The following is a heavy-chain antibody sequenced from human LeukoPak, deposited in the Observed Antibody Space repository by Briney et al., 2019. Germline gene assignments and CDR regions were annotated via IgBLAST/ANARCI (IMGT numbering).Heavy chain of an antibody. Sequence: QTGGSLRLSCAASGFTYSTYWMSWVRQAPGKGLEWVANIKPDGREDYYVDSVKGRFTISRDNAKNSLYLQMNSLRAEDTAVYYCARIYSGYDSYWGQGTQVTVSS. J-gene: IGHJ4*02. V-gene: IGHV3-7*01. CDR3: ARIYSGYDSY. D-gene: IGHD5-12*01. CDR1: GFTYSTYW. CDR2: IKPDGRED.